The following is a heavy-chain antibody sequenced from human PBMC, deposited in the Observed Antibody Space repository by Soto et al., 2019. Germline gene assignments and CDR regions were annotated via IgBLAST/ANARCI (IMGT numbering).Heavy chain of an antibody. J-gene: IGHJ4*02. Sequence: GASVKVSCKACRGTLSSYTISWVRQAPGQGLEWTGRIIPILGIANYAQKFQGRVTITADKSTSTAYMELSSLRSEDTAVYYCARLYYDFWSGKSDCGEGTLVTLSS. V-gene: IGHV1-69*02. D-gene: IGHD3-3*01. CDR2: IIPILGIA. CDR1: RGTLSSYT. CDR3: ARLYYDFWSGKSD.